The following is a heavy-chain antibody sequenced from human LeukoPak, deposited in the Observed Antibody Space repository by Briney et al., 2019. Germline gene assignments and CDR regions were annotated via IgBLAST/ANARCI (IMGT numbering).Heavy chain of an antibody. CDR1: GYTFTGYH. V-gene: IGHV1-2*02. CDR2: INPNSGGT. J-gene: IGHJ6*02. CDR3: ARKGPNYYGMDV. Sequence: ASVKVSCKASGYTFTGYHMHWVRQAPGQGLEWMGWINPNSGGTNYAQKFQGRVTMTRDTSISTAYMELSRLRSDDTAVYYCARKGPNYYGMDVWGQGTTVTVSS.